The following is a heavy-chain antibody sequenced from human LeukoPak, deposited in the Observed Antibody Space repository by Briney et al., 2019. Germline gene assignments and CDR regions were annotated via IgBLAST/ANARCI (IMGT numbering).Heavy chain of an antibody. Sequence: GGSLRLSCAASGFTFSSYSMNWVRQAPGKGLEWVSSISSSSSYIYYADSVKGRFTISRDNAKNSLYLQMNILRGEDTAVYYCAGELYDYVWGSYYYWGQGTLVTVSS. D-gene: IGHD3-16*01. J-gene: IGHJ4*02. CDR3: AGELYDYVWGSYYY. CDR1: GFTFSSYS. CDR2: ISSSSSYI. V-gene: IGHV3-21*01.